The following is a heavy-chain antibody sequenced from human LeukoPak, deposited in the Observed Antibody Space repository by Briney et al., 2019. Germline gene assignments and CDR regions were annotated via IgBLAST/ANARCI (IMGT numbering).Heavy chain of an antibody. V-gene: IGHV1-2*02. D-gene: IGHD3-10*01. CDR3: ARDFGSNGQDAFDI. Sequence: GASVKVSCKASGYTFTGYFIHWARQAPGQGLEWMGWIEPKSGGTNYAQKFQGRVTMTRDTAISAAYMELSRLTTDDTAAYYCARDFGSNGQDAFDIWGQGTMVIVSS. CDR2: IEPKSGGT. J-gene: IGHJ3*02. CDR1: GYTFTGYF.